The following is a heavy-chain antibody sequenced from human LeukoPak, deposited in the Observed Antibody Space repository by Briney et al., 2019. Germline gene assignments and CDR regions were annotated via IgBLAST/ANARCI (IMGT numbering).Heavy chain of an antibody. J-gene: IGHJ4*02. CDR1: GGSISSYY. CDR2: IYYSGST. CDR3: ARVRMATITHDY. Sequence: SGTLSLTCTVSGGSISSYYWSWIRQPSGKGLEWIGYIYYSGSTNYNPSLKSRVTISVDTSKNQFSLKLSSVTAADTAVYYCARVRMATITHDYWGQGTLVTVSS. V-gene: IGHV4-59*01. D-gene: IGHD5-24*01.